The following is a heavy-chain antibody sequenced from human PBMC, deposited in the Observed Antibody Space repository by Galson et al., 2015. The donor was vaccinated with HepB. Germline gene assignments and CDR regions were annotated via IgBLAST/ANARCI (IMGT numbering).Heavy chain of an antibody. CDR2: ISSNTGTYT. CDR3: AKLSIEWRRFANNDY. CDR1: GFTFRDYY. V-gene: IGHV3-11*06. J-gene: IGHJ4*02. D-gene: IGHD5-12*01. Sequence: SQRLSCAASGFTFRDYYMSWIRQTPGKGLEWLSYISSNTGTYTNYADSVKGRLTISRDNAENSPYLQMNSLRPEDTAVYYCAKLSIEWRRFANNDYWGQGTLVAVSS.